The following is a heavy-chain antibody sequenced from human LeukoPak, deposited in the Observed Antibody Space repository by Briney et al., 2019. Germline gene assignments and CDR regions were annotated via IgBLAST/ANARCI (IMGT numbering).Heavy chain of an antibody. CDR1: GFTFSSYA. CDR2: ISVSGGGT. J-gene: IGHJ4*02. CDR3: AKVIPASMVRGGNDY. Sequence: GGSLRLSCVASGFTFSSYAMSWVRQAPGKGLEWVSAISVSGGGTYYADSVQGRFTISRDNSKNTLYLQMNSLRAEDTAVYYCAKVIPASMVRGGNDYWGQGTLVTVSS. D-gene: IGHD3-10*01. V-gene: IGHV3-23*01.